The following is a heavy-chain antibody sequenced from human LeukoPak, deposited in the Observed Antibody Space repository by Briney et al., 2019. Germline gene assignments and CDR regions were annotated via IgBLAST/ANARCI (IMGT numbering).Heavy chain of an antibody. CDR3: AQRRGSGYEGFDY. CDR1: GFTFSSYP. V-gene: IGHV3-23*01. Sequence: GGSLRLSCAASGFTFSSYPMSWVRQAPGKGLEWVSAISGSGGSTYYADSVKGRFTISRDNSKNTLYMQMNSLRAEDTAVYYCAQRRGSGYEGFDYWGQGTLVTVSS. J-gene: IGHJ4*01. D-gene: IGHD5-12*01. CDR2: ISGSGGST.